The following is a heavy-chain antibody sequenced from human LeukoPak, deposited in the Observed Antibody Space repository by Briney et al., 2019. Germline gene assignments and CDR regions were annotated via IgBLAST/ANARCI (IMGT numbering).Heavy chain of an antibody. Sequence: SETLSPTCGVSGYSISTGYYWGWIRPPPGKGLEWIGIIYHSGRTYYNPSLNSRVTISIDTSKNQFSLKLSSVTAADTAVYYCARDDFEAWFDPWGQGTLVTVSS. D-gene: IGHD2/OR15-2a*01. J-gene: IGHJ5*02. CDR2: IYHSGRT. CDR3: ARDDFEAWFDP. CDR1: GYSISTGYY. V-gene: IGHV4-38-2*02.